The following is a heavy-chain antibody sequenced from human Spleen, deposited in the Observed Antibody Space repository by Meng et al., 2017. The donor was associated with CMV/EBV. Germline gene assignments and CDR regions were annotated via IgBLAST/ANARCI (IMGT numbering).Heavy chain of an antibody. Sequence: CAVHGGPLTDYHWGWIRQTPEKGLGWIGDISMNGKTTYTPSLKSRVTVSLDTSKKQFSLKLRSVTAADTAVYYCARAEMLTENWFDPWGQGTLVTVSS. CDR3: ARAEMLTENWFDP. CDR1: GGPLTDYH. V-gene: IGHV4-34*01. CDR2: ISMNGKT. D-gene: IGHD3-16*01. J-gene: IGHJ5*02.